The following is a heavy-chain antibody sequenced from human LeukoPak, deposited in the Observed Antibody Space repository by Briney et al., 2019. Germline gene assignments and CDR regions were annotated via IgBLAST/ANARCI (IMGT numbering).Heavy chain of an antibody. Sequence: ASVKVSCKASGYTFTSYDINWVRQATGQGLEWMGWMNPNSGNTGYAQKFQGRVTMTRNTSISTAYMELSRLRSEDTAVYYCARGPNGYSSSRLRHWFDPWGQGTLVTVSS. J-gene: IGHJ5*02. CDR2: MNPNSGNT. CDR1: GYTFTSYD. CDR3: ARGPNGYSSSRLRHWFDP. D-gene: IGHD6-13*01. V-gene: IGHV1-8*01.